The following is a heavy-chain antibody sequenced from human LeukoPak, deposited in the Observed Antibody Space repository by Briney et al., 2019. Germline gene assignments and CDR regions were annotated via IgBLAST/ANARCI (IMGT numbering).Heavy chain of an antibody. CDR1: GYTFTSYY. J-gene: IGHJ4*02. CDR2: INPNSGGT. CDR3: ARGPYYYDSSGYDDY. V-gene: IGHV1-2*02. D-gene: IGHD3-22*01. Sequence: GASVKVSCKASGYTFTSYYMHWVRQAPGQGLEWMGWINPNSGGTNYAQKFQGRVTMTRDTSISTAYMELSRLRSDDTAVYYCARGPYYYDSSGYDDYWGQGTLVTVSS.